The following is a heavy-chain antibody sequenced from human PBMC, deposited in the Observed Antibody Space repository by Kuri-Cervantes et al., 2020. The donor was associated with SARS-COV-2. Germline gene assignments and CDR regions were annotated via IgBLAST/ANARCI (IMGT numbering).Heavy chain of an antibody. J-gene: IGHJ5*02. CDR1: GGSFTGYS. D-gene: IGHD3-3*01. CDR2: INHSGST. CDR3: SRRKKDYYEFWSGASQFDP. V-gene: IGHV4-34*01. Sequence: SETLSPTFDVYGGSFTGYSWSWIRQPPGKGLEWTGEINHSGSTNYNPSLKSRVTIAVDTSKNQFSLKLSSVTAADTAVYYCSRRKKDYYEFWSGASQFDPWGQGTLVTVSS.